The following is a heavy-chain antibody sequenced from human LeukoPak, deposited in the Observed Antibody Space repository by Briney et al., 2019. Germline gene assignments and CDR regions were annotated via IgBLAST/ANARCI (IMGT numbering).Heavy chain of an antibody. V-gene: IGHV1-2*02. J-gene: IGHJ4*02. Sequence: GASVKVSCKASGYAFTDYYVHWVRQAPGQGPEWMGWVNPSGGATKYAQKFQDRVTLTRDTSISTAYLELSGLRSDDTAVYYCVTYTSAIQYFLYWGLGTLVTVSS. CDR1: GYAFTDYY. D-gene: IGHD6-19*01. CDR2: VNPSGGAT. CDR3: VTYTSAIQYFLY.